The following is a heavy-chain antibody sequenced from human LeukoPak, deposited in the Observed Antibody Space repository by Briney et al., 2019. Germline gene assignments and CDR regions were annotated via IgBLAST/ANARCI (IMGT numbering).Heavy chain of an antibody. CDR2: ISYDGSNK. J-gene: IGHJ4*02. V-gene: IGHV3-30-3*01. CDR1: GFTFSSYA. CDR3: AKDLERHIVVVTASAVDY. Sequence: GSLRLSCAASGFTFSSYAMHWVRQAPGKGLEWVAVISYDGSNKYCADSVKGRFTISRDNSKNTLYLQMNSLRAEDTAVYYCAKDLERHIVVVTASAVDYWGQGTLVTVSS. D-gene: IGHD2-21*02.